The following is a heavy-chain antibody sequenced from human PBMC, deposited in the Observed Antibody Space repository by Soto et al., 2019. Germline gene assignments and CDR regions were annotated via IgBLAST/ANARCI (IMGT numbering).Heavy chain of an antibody. V-gene: IGHV1-69*04. CDR1: GGTFSSYT. CDR3: ARDSPIGSTFSGYDAIDS. CDR2: IIPILGIA. Sequence: ASVKVSCKASGGTFSSYTISWGRQAPGQRLDWMGRIIPILGIANYAQKFQGRVTITADKSTSTAYMELTSLTSKDTAVYYCARDSPIGSTFSGYDAIDSWGQGTLVTVSS. J-gene: IGHJ4*02. D-gene: IGHD5-12*01.